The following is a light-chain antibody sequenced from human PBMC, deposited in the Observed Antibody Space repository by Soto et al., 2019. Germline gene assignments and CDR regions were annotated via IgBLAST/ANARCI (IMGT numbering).Light chain of an antibody. Sequence: DIVMTQSPLSLPVTPGEPASISCRSSQSLLHSNGYNYLDWYLQKPGQSPQLLIYLGSNRASGVPARCSCSGSGTDFTLKISRVEAEDVGVYYCMQALQTPYTFGQGTKQEIK. V-gene: IGKV2-28*01. CDR2: LGS. CDR1: QSLLHSNGYNY. J-gene: IGKJ2*01. CDR3: MQALQTPYT.